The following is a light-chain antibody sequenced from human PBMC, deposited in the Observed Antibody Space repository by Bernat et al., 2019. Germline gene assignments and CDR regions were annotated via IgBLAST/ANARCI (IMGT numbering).Light chain of an antibody. CDR3: QQYNSYSLIT. V-gene: IGKV1-5*03. J-gene: IGKJ5*01. CDR2: KAS. Sequence: DIQMTQSPSTLSASVGDRVTITCRASQSISSWLAWYQQKPGKAPKLLIYKASSLESGVPSRFSGIGSGTEFTLTISSLQPDDFATYYCQQYNSYSLITFGQGTRLEIK. CDR1: QSISSW.